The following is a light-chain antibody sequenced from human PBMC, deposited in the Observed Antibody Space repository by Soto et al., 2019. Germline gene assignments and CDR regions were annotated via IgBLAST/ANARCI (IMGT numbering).Light chain of an antibody. CDR3: SSYTGTSTLYV. CDR2: DVS. Sequence: QSALTQPASVSGSPGQSITISCTGTSSDIGGSNYVSWYQQHPGKVPKLIIYDVSNRPSGVSDRFSGSKSGNAASLTISGLQAEDEADYYCSSYTGTSTLYVFGTGTKLTVL. CDR1: SSDIGGSNY. J-gene: IGLJ1*01. V-gene: IGLV2-14*03.